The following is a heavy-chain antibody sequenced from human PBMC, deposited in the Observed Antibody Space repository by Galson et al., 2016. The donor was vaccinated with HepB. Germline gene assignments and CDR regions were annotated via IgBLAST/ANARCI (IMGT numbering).Heavy chain of an antibody. J-gene: IGHJ4*01. Sequence: SLRLSCAASGFTFSSYGMHWVRQAPGKGLEWVAVISYDGSNKYYADSVKGRFTISRDNSKNTLYLQMNSLSAEDTAVYYCARSKVGNPFDFGGHGTLVTVSS. D-gene: IGHD1-26*01. CDR3: ARSKVGNPFDF. V-gene: IGHV3-30*03. CDR2: ISYDGSNK. CDR1: GFTFSSYG.